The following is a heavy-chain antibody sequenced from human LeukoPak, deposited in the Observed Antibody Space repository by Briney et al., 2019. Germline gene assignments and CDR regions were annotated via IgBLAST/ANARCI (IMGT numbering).Heavy chain of an antibody. V-gene: IGHV4-59*12. D-gene: IGHD3-10*01. CDR1: GGSISSYY. CDR2: IYYSGST. Sequence: SETLSLTYTVSGGSISSYYWSWIRQSPGKGLEWIGYIYYSGSTNYNPSLKSRVTISVDTSKNQFSLKLSSVTAADTAVYYCARGPPYYYGSGSHDDAFDIWGQGTMVTVSS. CDR3: ARGPPYYYGSGSHDDAFDI. J-gene: IGHJ3*02.